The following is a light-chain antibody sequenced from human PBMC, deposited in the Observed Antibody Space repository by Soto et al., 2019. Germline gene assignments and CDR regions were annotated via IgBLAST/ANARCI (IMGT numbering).Light chain of an antibody. V-gene: IGKV3-15*01. CDR1: QSVGTN. Sequence: EIVMTQAPGTLSVSPGERATLSCRSSQSVGTNLAWYQQKPGQAPRLLIYDASTRATGFPARFSGSGSGTEFTLTMSSLQSEDFAVYYCQQYNNWPPWTFGQGTKVDIK. CDR2: DAS. J-gene: IGKJ1*01. CDR3: QQYNNWPPWT.